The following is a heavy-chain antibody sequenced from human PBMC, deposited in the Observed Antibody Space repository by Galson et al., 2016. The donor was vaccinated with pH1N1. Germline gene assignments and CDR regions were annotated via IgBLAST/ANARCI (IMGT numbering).Heavy chain of an antibody. CDR2: IYSGGNT. CDR1: GFTVSPND. J-gene: IGHJ6*02. CDR3: ARGYPGFSYYGMDV. V-gene: IGHV3-53*01. Sequence: SLRLSCAASGFTVSPNDMSWFRQAPGKGLEWVSVIYSGGNTYYTDSVKGRFTISGDSSKNTLYLQMNSLRPEDTAVYYCARGYPGFSYYGMDVWGQGTTVTVSS. D-gene: IGHD2-15*01.